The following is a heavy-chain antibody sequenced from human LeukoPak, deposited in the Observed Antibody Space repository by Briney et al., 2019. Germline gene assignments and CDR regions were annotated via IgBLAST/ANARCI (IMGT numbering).Heavy chain of an antibody. CDR1: GGSISSYY. J-gene: IGHJ6*02. CDR2: IYYSGST. V-gene: IGHV4-59*01. Sequence: SETLSLTCTVSGGSISSYYRSWIRQPPGKGLEWIGYIYYSGSTNYNPSLKSRVTISVDTSKNQFSLKLSSVTAADTAVYYCARVSITADYYYYGMDVWGQGTTVTVSS. CDR3: ARVSITADYYYYGMDV.